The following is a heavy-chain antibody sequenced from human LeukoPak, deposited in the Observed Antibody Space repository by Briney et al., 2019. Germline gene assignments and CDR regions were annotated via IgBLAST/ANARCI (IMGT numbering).Heavy chain of an antibody. CDR3: ARGWGSSPLDY. Sequence: SETLSLTCAVYGGSFSRYYWSWIHQPPPKGLEWIGEINHSGSTNYNPSLKSRVTISVDTSKKQFSLNLSSVTAADTAVYYCARGWGSSPLDYWGQGTLLTVSS. D-gene: IGHD6-6*01. J-gene: IGHJ4*02. CDR2: INHSGST. V-gene: IGHV4-34*01. CDR1: GGSFSRYY.